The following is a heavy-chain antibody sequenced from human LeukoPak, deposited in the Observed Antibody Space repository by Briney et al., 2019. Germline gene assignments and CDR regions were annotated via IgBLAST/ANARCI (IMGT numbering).Heavy chain of an antibody. CDR2: ITSIDGTA. D-gene: IGHD3-10*01. CDR3: ARDPGSPVRAFDI. CDR1: RDTFTRCA. Sequence: ASVKVSCKAPRDTFTRCAFSWVRQAPGQGLEWMGGITSIDGTANFGQKFQGRVTITADESTSTAYMELSSLRSEDTAVYYCARDPGSPVRAFDIWGPGTMVTVSS. J-gene: IGHJ3*02. V-gene: IGHV1-69*13.